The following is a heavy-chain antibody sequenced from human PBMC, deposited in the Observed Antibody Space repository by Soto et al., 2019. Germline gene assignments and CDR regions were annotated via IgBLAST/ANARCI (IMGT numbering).Heavy chain of an antibody. V-gene: IGHV1-8*01. CDR1: VYTFTSYD. CDR2: MNPNSGNT. J-gene: IGHJ6*02. CDR3: ATVLRFLEWSSPVYGMDV. D-gene: IGHD3-3*01. Sequence: ASVTVSCTASVYTFTSYDINWVRPATGQGLEWMGWMNPNSGNTGYAQKFQGRVTMTRNTSISTAYMELSSLRSEDTAVYYCATVLRFLEWSSPVYGMDVWGQGTTVTVSS.